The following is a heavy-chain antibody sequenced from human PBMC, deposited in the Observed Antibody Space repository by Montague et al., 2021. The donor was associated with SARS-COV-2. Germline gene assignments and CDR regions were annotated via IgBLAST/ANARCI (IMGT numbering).Heavy chain of an antibody. CDR3: ARLKQYFDSSGSPSAFDF. Sequence: SETLSLTCTVSGGSITNNIDYWAWIRQPPGKGLEWIGSIYYTGXTXYXXXXKXRVTISVVTSKNHFTLKLSSVTAAETAVYYCARLKQYFDSSGSPSAFDFWGQGTKVTVSS. J-gene: IGHJ3*01. CDR1: GGSITNNIDY. D-gene: IGHD3-22*01. CDR2: IYYTGXT. V-gene: IGHV4-39*02.